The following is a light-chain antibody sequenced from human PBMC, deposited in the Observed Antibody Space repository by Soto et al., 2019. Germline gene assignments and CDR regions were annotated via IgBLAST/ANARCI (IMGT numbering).Light chain of an antibody. CDR2: DVA. CDR3: CSYAGSDALV. Sequence: QSVLTQPASVSGSPGQSITISCTGTSSNVGSYKLVSWYQQHPGKAPKLMMYDVAQRPAGVSDRLSGDKSGKTASLTISGLQADDEATYYCCSYAGSDALVFGSGTKVTVL. CDR1: SSNVGSYKL. V-gene: IGLV2-23*02. J-gene: IGLJ1*01.